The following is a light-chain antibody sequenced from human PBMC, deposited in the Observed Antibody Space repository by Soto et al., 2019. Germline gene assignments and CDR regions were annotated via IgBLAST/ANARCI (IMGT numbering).Light chain of an antibody. J-gene: IGKJ1*01. V-gene: IGKV1-5*03. Sequence: DIQMTQSPSTLSASVGDRVTITCRASQSISSWLAWYQQKPGKAPKLLIYKASSIASGVPSRFSGSGSGTEFTLTISRLHPDDFASYYCQQYNSYPWTFGQGTKVEIK. CDR1: QSISSW. CDR2: KAS. CDR3: QQYNSYPWT.